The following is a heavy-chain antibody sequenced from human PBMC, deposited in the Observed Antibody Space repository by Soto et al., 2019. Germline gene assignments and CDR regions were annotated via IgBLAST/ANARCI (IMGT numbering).Heavy chain of an antibody. CDR3: ARTHIQAAWNDGFDL. J-gene: IGHJ3*01. CDR1: GFTFDDYS. D-gene: IGHD1-1*01. Sequence: QVQLVESGGGVVQPGRSLRLSCAAFGFTFDDYSMHWVRQAPGKGLEWVALISDDGSNKYYADSVKGRFTISRDNAKNTLFLVVDSLTTEDTAVYYCARTHIQAAWNDGFDLWGQGTMVTVSS. CDR2: ISDDGSNK. V-gene: IGHV3-30-3*01.